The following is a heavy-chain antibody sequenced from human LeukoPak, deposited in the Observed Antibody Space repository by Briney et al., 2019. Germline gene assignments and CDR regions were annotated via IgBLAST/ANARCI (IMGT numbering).Heavy chain of an antibody. CDR3: ARDRYCSSTSCFPEDYYYGMDV. CDR1: GFTFSSYW. V-gene: IGHV3-7*03. Sequence: GGSLRLSCAASGFTFSSYWMSWVRQAPGKGLEWVANIKQDGSEKYYVDSVKGRFTISRDNSKNTLYLQMNSLRAEDTAVYYCARDRYCSSTSCFPEDYYYGMDVWGQGTTVTVSS. D-gene: IGHD2-2*01. J-gene: IGHJ6*02. CDR2: IKQDGSEK.